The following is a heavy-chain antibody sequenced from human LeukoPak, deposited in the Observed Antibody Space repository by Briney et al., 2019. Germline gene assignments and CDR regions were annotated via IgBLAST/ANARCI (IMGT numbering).Heavy chain of an antibody. Sequence: SGGSLRLSCAASGFTFSSYEMNWVRQAPGKGLEWVSYISSSGSTIYYADSLKGRFTISRDNAKNSLYLQVNSLRAEDTAVYYCARDDVPGGIDYWGQGTLVTVSS. CDR1: GFTFSSYE. CDR2: ISSSGSTI. V-gene: IGHV3-48*03. CDR3: ARDDVPGGIDY. J-gene: IGHJ4*02. D-gene: IGHD3-16*01.